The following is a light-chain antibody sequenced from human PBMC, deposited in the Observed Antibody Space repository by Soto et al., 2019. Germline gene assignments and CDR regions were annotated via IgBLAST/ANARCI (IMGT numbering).Light chain of an antibody. Sequence: EIVLTQSPGTLSLSPGERATLSCRASQSISSSYLAWYQQKPGQAPRLLIYGASSRATGIPDRFSGSGSGTDFTLTISRLEPEDYVVYYYQEYGSSLYTFGQGTKVAIK. J-gene: IGKJ2*01. CDR2: GAS. V-gene: IGKV3-20*01. CDR3: QEYGSSLYT. CDR1: QSISSSY.